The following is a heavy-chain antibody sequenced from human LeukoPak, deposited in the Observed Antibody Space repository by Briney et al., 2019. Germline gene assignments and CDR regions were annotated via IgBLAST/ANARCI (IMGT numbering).Heavy chain of an antibody. CDR1: GYSFTSYW. Sequence: GESLKISCKGSGYSFTSYWIGWVRQMPGKGLEWMGIIYPGDSDTRYSPSFQGQVTISADKSISTAYLQWSRLKASDTAMYYCARLLGSGWSRAEYFQHSGQGTLVTVSS. CDR2: IYPGDSDT. CDR3: ARLLGSGWSRAEYFQH. D-gene: IGHD6-19*01. J-gene: IGHJ1*01. V-gene: IGHV5-51*01.